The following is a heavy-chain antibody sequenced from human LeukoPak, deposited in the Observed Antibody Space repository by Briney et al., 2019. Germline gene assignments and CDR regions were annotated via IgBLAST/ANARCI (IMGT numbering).Heavy chain of an antibody. J-gene: IGHJ4*02. CDR3: ARDGSQLSITGTTVDY. Sequence: GASVKVSCKASGYTFTGGYMHWVRQAPGQGLEWIGWINPNSGGTNYAQKFQGRVTMTRDTSISTAYMELSRLRSDDTAVYYCARDGSQLSITGTTVDYWGQGNLVTVSS. V-gene: IGHV1-2*02. CDR1: GYTFTGGY. CDR2: INPNSGGT. D-gene: IGHD1-7*01.